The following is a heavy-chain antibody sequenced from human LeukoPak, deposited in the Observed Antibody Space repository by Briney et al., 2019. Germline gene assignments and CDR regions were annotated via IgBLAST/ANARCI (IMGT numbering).Heavy chain of an antibody. Sequence: GGSLRLSCAASGFTFSNAWMSWVRQAPGKGLEWVSGISGSGGSTYYADSVKGRFTISRDNSKNTLYLQMNSLRAEDTAEYYCAKDWGVWGQGTTVTVSS. CDR1: GFTFSNAW. CDR3: AKDWGV. V-gene: IGHV3-23*01. CDR2: ISGSGGST. J-gene: IGHJ6*02. D-gene: IGHD3-16*01.